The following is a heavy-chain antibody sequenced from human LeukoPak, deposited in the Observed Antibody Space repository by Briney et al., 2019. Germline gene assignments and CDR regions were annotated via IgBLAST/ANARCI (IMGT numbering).Heavy chain of an antibody. D-gene: IGHD3-10*01. J-gene: IGHJ5*02. CDR3: ARDLEDRYYGSGSYFDP. CDR1: GGTFSSYA. Sequence: SVKVSCKASGGTFSSYAISWVRQAPGQGLEWMGGIVPIFGSANYAQKFQGRVTITADESTTPAYMELTGLRSEDTAVYYCARDLEDRYYGSGSYFDPWGQGTLVTVSS. CDR2: IVPIFGSA. V-gene: IGHV1-69*13.